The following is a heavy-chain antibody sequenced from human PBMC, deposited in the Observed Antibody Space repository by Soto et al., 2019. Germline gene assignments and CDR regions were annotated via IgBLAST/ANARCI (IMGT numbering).Heavy chain of an antibody. Sequence: PSETLSLTCTVSGDSISSFYWTWIRQPPGKGLEWVAYIYSSGSTNYNPSLKSRVNISRDTSKNQFSLIMTSVTAADTAVYYCARLSGSSSLGHWFDPWGQGTQVTVSS. CDR1: GDSISSFY. CDR2: IYSSGST. D-gene: IGHD6-13*01. J-gene: IGHJ5*02. CDR3: ARLSGSSSLGHWFDP. V-gene: IGHV4-59*08.